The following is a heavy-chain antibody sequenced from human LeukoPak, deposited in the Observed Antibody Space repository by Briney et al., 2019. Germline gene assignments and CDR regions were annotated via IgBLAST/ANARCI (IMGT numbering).Heavy chain of an antibody. J-gene: IGHJ1*01. D-gene: IGHD1-26*01. CDR3: ARHASGSYNNFQH. CDR1: GGSISNSSYY. Sequence: SETLSLTCTVSGGSISNSSYYWGWIRQPPGKGLEWIGSIYSSGNTYYNPSLKSRVTMSVDTSKDQFSLNLSFVTAADTAVYYCARHASGSYNNFQHWGQGTLVTVSS. CDR2: IYSSGNT. V-gene: IGHV4-39*01.